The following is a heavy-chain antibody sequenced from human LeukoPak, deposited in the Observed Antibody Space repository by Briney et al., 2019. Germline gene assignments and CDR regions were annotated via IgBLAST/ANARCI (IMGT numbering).Heavy chain of an antibody. CDR3: ARDHYYDSSGPDY. D-gene: IGHD3-22*01. J-gene: IGHJ4*02. Sequence: GGSLRLSCAASGFTFSSYAMHWVRQAPGKGLEYVSAISSNGGSTYYANSVKGRFTISRDNSKNTLYLQMGSLRAEDMAVYYCARDHYYDSSGPDYWGQGTLVTVSS. V-gene: IGHV3-64*01. CDR1: GFTFSSYA. CDR2: ISSNGGST.